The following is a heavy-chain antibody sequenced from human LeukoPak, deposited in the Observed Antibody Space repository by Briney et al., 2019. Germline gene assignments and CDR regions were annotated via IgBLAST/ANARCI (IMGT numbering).Heavy chain of an antibody. J-gene: IGHJ4*02. CDR3: ARDQDDYYFDY. D-gene: IGHD3-3*01. CDR2: INTNTGNP. V-gene: IGHV7-4-1*02. Sequence: GASVKVSCKASGYTFTNYTIHWVRQAPGQGLEWMGWINTNTGNPTYAQGFTGRFVFSLDTSVSTAYLQISSLKAEDTAVYYCARDQDDYYFDYWGQGALVTASS. CDR1: GYTFTNYT.